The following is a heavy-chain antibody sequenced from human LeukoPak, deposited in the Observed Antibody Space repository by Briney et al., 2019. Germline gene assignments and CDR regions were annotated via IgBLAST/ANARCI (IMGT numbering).Heavy chain of an antibody. CDR3: ARYSLQQLPPSYFDY. CDR2: ISSSGSTI. D-gene: IGHD6-13*01. J-gene: IGHJ4*02. Sequence: GGSLRLSCAASGFTFSSYEMNWVRQAPGKGLEGVSYISSSGSTIYYADSVKGRFTISRDNAKNSLYLQMNSLRAEDTAVYYCARYSLQQLPPSYFDYWGQGTLVTVSS. CDR1: GFTFSSYE. V-gene: IGHV3-48*03.